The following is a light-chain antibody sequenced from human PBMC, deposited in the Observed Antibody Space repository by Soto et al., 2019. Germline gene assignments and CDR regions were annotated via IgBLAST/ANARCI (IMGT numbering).Light chain of an antibody. CDR3: QQLNSFPIP. V-gene: IGKV1-9*01. CDR2: AAS. Sequence: IPLTQSPSSLSASVGDRVTISCRASPGIANFLAWYQQNPGKAPKLLTYAASTLQSGVPSRFGGSGSGTYITLTISSLPPEDFATYYWQQLNSFPIPFGTGTKVDIK. CDR1: PGIANF. J-gene: IGKJ3*01.